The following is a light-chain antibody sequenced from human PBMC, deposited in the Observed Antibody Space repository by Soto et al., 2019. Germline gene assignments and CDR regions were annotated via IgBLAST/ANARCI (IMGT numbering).Light chain of an antibody. J-gene: IGLJ3*02. V-gene: IGLV2-14*01. Sequence: QSVLTQPAPVSGSPGQSITISCAGTASDIGAYNFVSWYQQHPGKAPKLIIYEVSHRPSGISDRFSGSKSGNTASLTISGLQPDDESDYYCSSYKSTSTPVFGGGTKLTVL. CDR3: SSYKSTSTPV. CDR2: EVS. CDR1: ASDIGAYNF.